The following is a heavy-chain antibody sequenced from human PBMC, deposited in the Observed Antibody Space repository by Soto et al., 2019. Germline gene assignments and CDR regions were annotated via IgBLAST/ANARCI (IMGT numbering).Heavy chain of an antibody. D-gene: IGHD5-12*01. CDR3: ARAYSGYDNYYFDY. V-gene: IGHV1-69*02. CDR1: GGTFSSYT. Sequence: QVQLVQSGAEVKKPGSSVKVSCKASGGTFSSYTISWVRQAPGQGLEWMGRIIPILGIANYAQKFQGRVTITADKSTSTAYMELSSLRSEDTAVYYCARAYSGYDNYYFDYWGQRTLVTVSS. J-gene: IGHJ4*02. CDR2: IIPILGIA.